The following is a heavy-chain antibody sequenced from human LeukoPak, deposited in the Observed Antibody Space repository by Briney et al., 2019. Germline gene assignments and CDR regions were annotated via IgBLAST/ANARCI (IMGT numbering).Heavy chain of an antibody. CDR2: MNPNSGNT. Sequence: GASVKVSCKASGYTFTGYYMHWVRQATGQGLEWMGWMNPNSGNTGYAQKFQGRVTMTRNTSINTAYMELSSLRSEDTAVYYCARGDFRGLGGSGSYYYYYYMGVWGKGTTVTISS. D-gene: IGHD3-10*01. CDR1: GYTFTGYY. V-gene: IGHV1-8*02. CDR3: ARGDFRGLGGSGSYYYYYYMGV. J-gene: IGHJ6*03.